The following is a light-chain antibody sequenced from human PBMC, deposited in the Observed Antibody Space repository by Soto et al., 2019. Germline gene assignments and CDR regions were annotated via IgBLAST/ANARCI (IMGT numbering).Light chain of an antibody. J-gene: IGLJ2*01. CDR1: ASNIGRDP. CDR3: SSYTSSSTLV. CDR2: EVS. V-gene: IGLV2-14*01. Sequence: QSVLTQPPSASGAPGQRVTISCSGSASNIGRDPVNWYQQVPGTAPKLMIYEVSNRPSGVSNRFSGSKSGNTASLTISGLQAEDEADYYCSSYTSSSTLVFGGGTKVTVL.